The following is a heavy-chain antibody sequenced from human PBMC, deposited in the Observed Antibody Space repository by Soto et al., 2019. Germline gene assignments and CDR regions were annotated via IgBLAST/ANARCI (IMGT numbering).Heavy chain of an antibody. V-gene: IGHV4-4*07. Sequence: QVHLQESGPGLVKPSETPSLTCTVSGGSISSHYWTWIRQPAGKGLEWIGRIYSTGTTDYNPSLGSRVTMSVDASKNQFSLKLRSVTAADTAVYYCAREKDYYYSAMDVWGQGTTVAVSS. CDR1: GGSISSHY. CDR3: AREKDYYYSAMDV. J-gene: IGHJ6*02. CDR2: IYSTGTT. D-gene: IGHD3-22*01.